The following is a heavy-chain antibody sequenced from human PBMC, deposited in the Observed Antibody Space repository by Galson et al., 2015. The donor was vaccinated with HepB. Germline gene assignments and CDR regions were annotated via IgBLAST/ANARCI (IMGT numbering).Heavy chain of an antibody. J-gene: IGHJ4*02. Sequence: SETLSLTCAVSGGSISSNNWWSWVRQSPGKGLECIGEIYHGGSTSYNPSLKSRVTILVDKSKNQFSLKLSSVTAADTAVYYCARFREGGGWLDYWGQGILVTVSS. D-gene: IGHD6-19*01. CDR3: ARFREGGGWLDY. CDR1: GGSISSNNW. V-gene: IGHV4-4*02. CDR2: IYHGGST.